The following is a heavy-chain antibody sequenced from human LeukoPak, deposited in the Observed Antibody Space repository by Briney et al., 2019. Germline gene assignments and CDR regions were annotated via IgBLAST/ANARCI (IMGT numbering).Heavy chain of an antibody. CDR3: ATYDQQLAFDN. CDR1: GGPMSSYY. CDR2: MYTSGST. J-gene: IGHJ4*02. D-gene: IGHD6-13*01. V-gene: IGHV4-4*07. Sequence: PSETLSLTCTVSGGPMSSYYWTWIRQPAGKGLEWIGRMYTSGSTNYNPSLKSRDTMSIDTSKKQFSLRLHSVTAADTAVYYCATYDQQLAFDNWGQGTLVTVSS.